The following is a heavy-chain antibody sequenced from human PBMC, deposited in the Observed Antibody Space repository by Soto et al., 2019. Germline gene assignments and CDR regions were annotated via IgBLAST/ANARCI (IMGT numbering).Heavy chain of an antibody. CDR3: ASNIISTMIVVVIRNYYYGMDV. CDR1: GGTFISYA. V-gene: IGHV1-69*06. Sequence: SVKVSCKASGGTFISYAISWVRQAPGQGLEWMGGIIPIFGTANYAQKFQGRVTITADKSTSTAYMELSSLRSEDTAVYYCASNIISTMIVVVIRNYYYGMDVWGQGTTVTVSS. D-gene: IGHD3-22*01. CDR2: IIPIFGTA. J-gene: IGHJ6*02.